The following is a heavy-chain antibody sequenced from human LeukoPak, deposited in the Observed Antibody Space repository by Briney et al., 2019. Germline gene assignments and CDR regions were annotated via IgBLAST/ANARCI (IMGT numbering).Heavy chain of an antibody. CDR3: ARARYCSSTSCHGGYYYGMDV. V-gene: IGHV4-30-4*01. CDR2: IYYSGST. J-gene: IGHJ6*02. CDR1: GGSISSGDYY. Sequence: SETLSLTRTVSGGSISSGDYYWSWIRQPPGKGLEWIGYIYYSGSTYYNPSLKSRVTISVDTSKNQFSLKLSSVTAADTAVYYCARARYCSSTSCHGGYYYGMDVWGQGTTVTVSS. D-gene: IGHD2-2*01.